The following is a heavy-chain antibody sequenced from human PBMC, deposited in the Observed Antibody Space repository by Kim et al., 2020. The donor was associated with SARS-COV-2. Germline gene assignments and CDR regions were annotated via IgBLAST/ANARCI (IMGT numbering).Heavy chain of an antibody. CDR1: GGTFSSYA. J-gene: IGHJ6*02. Sequence: SVKVSCKASGGTFSSYAISWVRQAPGQGLEWMGGIIPIFGTANYAQKFQGRVTITADESTSTAYMELSSLRSEDTAVYYCASPPSYGGNLAIKAYYYYYGMDVWGQGTTVTVSS. V-gene: IGHV1-69*13. D-gene: IGHD4-17*01. CDR3: ASPPSYGGNLAIKAYYYYYGMDV. CDR2: IIPIFGTA.